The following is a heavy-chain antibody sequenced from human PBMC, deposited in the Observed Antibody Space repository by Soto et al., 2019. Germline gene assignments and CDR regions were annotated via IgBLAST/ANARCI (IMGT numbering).Heavy chain of an antibody. CDR3: AKDIVKYTYGACDY. Sequence: QVQLVESGGAVVQPGKSLRLSCAASGFTFSSYGMYWVRQAPGKGLEWVAAISYDGSNNYHADSVKGRFTISRENSKKTLYLQLNSLRTEDTAVYYCAKDIVKYTYGACDYWGRGVLVTVSS. D-gene: IGHD5-18*01. J-gene: IGHJ4*02. CDR2: ISYDGSNN. CDR1: GFTFSSYG. V-gene: IGHV3-30*18.